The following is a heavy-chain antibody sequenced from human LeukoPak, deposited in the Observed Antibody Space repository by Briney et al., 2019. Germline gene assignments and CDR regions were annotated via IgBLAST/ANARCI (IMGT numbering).Heavy chain of an antibody. CDR2: ICSSSSYI. D-gene: IGHD3-16*01. Sequence: PSGSLRLSCAASGFSFSSYNLNWVRQAPGKGLEWVASICSSSSYIYYEHSMKGRHTISRDKAKDSLYLQMSSLRAEDTAVYYCARGFRGGIWGQGTGVTVSS. J-gene: IGHJ3*02. V-gene: IGHV3-21*01. CDR1: GFSFSSYN. CDR3: ARGFRGGI.